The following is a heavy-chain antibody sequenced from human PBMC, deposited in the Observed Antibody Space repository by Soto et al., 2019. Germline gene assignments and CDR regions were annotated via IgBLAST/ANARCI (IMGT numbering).Heavy chain of an antibody. V-gene: IGHV3-23*01. CDR1: GLTFSSNA. CDR2: ISDSGGST. J-gene: IGHJ5*01. Sequence: GGSLRLSCAASGLTFSSNAMSWVRQAPGKGMEWVSTISDSGGSTYYADSVKGRFTISRDNSKNTLYFQMNSLRAEDTAVYYCSKDESRVVVPDNWFDSWGQGTLVTVSS. CDR3: SKDESRVVVPDNWFDS. D-gene: IGHD2-15*01.